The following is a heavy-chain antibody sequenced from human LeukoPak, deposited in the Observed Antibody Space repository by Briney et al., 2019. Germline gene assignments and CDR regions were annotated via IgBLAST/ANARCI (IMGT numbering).Heavy chain of an antibody. J-gene: IGHJ4*02. V-gene: IGHV3-23*01. D-gene: IGHD2-15*01. CDR3: AKSVGGGCYWGVDY. CDR1: VFTFTSYA. CDR2: ISSSGDTT. Sequence: GGSLRLSCAASVFTFTSYAMSWLRQGPGKGLEWVSVISSSGDTTYYADSVKGRFTISRDNSKSTLYLQMNSLRAEDTAVYYCAKSVGGGCYWGVDYWGQGTLVTVSS.